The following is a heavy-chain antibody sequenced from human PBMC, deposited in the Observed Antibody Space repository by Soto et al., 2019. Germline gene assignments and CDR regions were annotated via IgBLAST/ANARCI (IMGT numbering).Heavy chain of an antibody. CDR2: IYYSGST. V-gene: IGHV4-30-4*01. D-gene: IGHD3-3*01. CDR3: ARRTISPYFDY. Sequence: QVQLQESGPGLVKPSQTLSLTCTVSGGSISSGDYYWSWIRQPPGKGLECIGYIYYSGSTYYNPSIKSPVTISVDTSNNQFTLKLSSVTAADTVVDYGARRTISPYFDYWGHGTLVT. J-gene: IGHJ4*01. CDR1: GGSISSGDYY.